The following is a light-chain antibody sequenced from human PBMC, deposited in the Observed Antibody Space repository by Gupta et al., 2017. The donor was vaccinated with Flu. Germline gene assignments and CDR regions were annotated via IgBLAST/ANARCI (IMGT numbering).Light chain of an antibody. CDR1: TGTVTTVHY. J-gene: IGLJ3*02. V-gene: IGLV7-46*01. CDR3: FPYSDDARLV. Sequence: QAVVTQAPSVTVSPGGTVTLTCASNTGTVTTVHYPYWFQQKPGQAPRTLIYNTNNRPSWIPARFSGSLHGGTAALTISGARAEDEADYYCFPYSDDARLVFGGGTKLTVL. CDR2: NTN.